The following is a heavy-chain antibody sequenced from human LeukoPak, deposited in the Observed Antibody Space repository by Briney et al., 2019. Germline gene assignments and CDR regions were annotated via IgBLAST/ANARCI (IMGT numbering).Heavy chain of an antibody. CDR1: GLTFNDYT. V-gene: IGHV3-7*04. CDR2: IKQDGSEK. D-gene: IGHD3-10*01. CDR3: ARRHHFGFLDS. J-gene: IGHJ4*02. Sequence: GGPLRLSCAASGLTFNDYTMTWVRQAPGKGLEWVANIKQDGSEKYYVDSVKGRFTISRDNAKNSVYLQMNSLRAEDTAVYYCARRHHFGFLDSWGQGTLVTVSS.